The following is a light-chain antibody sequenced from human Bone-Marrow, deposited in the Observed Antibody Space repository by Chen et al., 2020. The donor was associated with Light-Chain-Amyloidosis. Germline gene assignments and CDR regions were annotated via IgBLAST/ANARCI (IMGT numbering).Light chain of an antibody. Sequence: EIVLTQSPGPLYLSPGEGANLSCRASQTISSYYLTWDQQKFGQAPRLLIYGSSSRATGIPDRFTGSGSGTDFTLTINRLEPEDFAMYYCQQYGTSPLTFGGGTKVEIK. CDR1: QTISSYY. CDR3: QQYGTSPLT. V-gene: IGKV3-20*01. CDR2: GSS. J-gene: IGKJ4*01.